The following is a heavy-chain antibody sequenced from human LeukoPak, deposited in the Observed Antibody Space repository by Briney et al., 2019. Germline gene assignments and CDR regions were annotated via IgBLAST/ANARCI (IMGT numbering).Heavy chain of an antibody. CDR3: AKAARTTVTYSFDS. Sequence: GGSLRLSCAASGFTFSSYSMNWVRQAPGKGLDWVSSISAGGGVTSNADSVKGRFTISRDNSKNTLYLQMNSLRAEDTAMYYCAKAARTTVTYSFDSWGQGTLVTVSS. CDR1: GFTFSSYS. CDR2: ISAGGGVT. J-gene: IGHJ4*02. D-gene: IGHD4-17*01. V-gene: IGHV3-23*01.